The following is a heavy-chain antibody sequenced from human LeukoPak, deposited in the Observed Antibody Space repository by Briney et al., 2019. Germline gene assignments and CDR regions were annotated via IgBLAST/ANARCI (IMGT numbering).Heavy chain of an antibody. CDR3: ARSLDSIVGATDAFDI. CDR1: GYTFTSYG. V-gene: IGHV1-18*01. J-gene: IGHJ3*02. Sequence: ASVKVSCKASGYTFTSYGISWVRQAPGQGLEWMGWISAYNGNTNYAQKLQGRVTMTRNTSISTAYMELSSLRSEDTAVYYCARSLDSIVGATDAFDIWGQGTMVTVSS. CDR2: ISAYNGNT. D-gene: IGHD1-26*01.